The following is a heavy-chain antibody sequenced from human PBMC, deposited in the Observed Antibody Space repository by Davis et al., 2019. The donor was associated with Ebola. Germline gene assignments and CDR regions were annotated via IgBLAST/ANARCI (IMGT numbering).Heavy chain of an antibody. V-gene: IGHV3-30*14. CDR3: ASHLRWTGAFDI. D-gene: IGHD4-23*01. Sequence: PGGSLRLSCVASGFTFSSYAIHWVRQAPGKGLEWVAVISYDGSNKYYADSVKGRFTISRDNSKNTLYLQMNSLRAEDTAVYYCASHLRWTGAFDIWGQGTMVTVSS. CDR2: ISYDGSNK. J-gene: IGHJ3*02. CDR1: GFTFSSYA.